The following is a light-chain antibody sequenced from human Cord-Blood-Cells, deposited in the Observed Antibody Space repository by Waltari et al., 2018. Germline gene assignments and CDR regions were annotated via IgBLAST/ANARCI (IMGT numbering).Light chain of an antibody. CDR2: AAS. V-gene: IGKV1-39*01. CDR1: QSISSY. J-gene: IGKJ4*01. Sequence: DIQMTQSPSSLSASVGDRVTITCRASQSISSYLNWYQQKQGKAPKLLIYAASSLQSVVPSRFIGSGSVTDLTLTISSLQPEDFATYYCQQSYSTPRTFGGGTKVEIK. CDR3: QQSYSTPRT.